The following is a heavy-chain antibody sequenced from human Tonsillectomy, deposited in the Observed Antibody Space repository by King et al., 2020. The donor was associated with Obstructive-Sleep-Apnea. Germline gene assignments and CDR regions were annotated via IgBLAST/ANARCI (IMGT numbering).Heavy chain of an antibody. CDR2: IYFSGST. Sequence: VQLQESGPGLVKPSETLSLSCTVSGYSISDGYFWDWIRQSPGKGLEWIGSIYFSGSTNYNPAFTSRVTISIDMSRNQLSLGLRSATTADTAIYYCASGPLEFRAEFFQAWGQGTHVTVSS. CDR1: GYSISDGYF. J-gene: IGHJ1*01. CDR3: ASGPLEFRAEFFQA. D-gene: IGHD3-10*01. V-gene: IGHV4-38-2*02.